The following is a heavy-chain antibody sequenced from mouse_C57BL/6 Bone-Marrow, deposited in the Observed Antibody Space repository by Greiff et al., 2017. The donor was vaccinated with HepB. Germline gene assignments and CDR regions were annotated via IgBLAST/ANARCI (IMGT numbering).Heavy chain of an antibody. CDR2: INPSSGYT. D-gene: IGHD4-1*01. CDR3: ARPGTATHYAMDY. V-gene: IGHV1-4*01. CDR1: GYTFTSYT. J-gene: IGHJ4*01. Sequence: VQLQQSGAELVRPGASVKMSCKASGYTFTSYTMHWVKQRPGQGLEWIGYINPSSGYTKYNQKFKDKATLTADKSSSTAYMQLSSLTSEDSAVYDCARPGTATHYAMDYWGQGTSVTVSS.